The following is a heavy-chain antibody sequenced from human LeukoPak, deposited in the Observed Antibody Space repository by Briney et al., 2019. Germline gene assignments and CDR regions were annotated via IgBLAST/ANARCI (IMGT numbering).Heavy chain of an antibody. J-gene: IGHJ4*02. D-gene: IGHD6-13*01. CDR3: ARHLAAATSAFDY. CDR2: ICYSGST. V-gene: IGHV4-59*01. Sequence: SETLSLTCAVSGGSITSYCCSWIRQPPGKGLEWIGYICYSGSTNYNPSLKGRITISVDPSKNHFSLKVNSVTTADTALYYCARHLAAATSAFDYWGRGTLVTVSS. CDR1: GGSITSYC.